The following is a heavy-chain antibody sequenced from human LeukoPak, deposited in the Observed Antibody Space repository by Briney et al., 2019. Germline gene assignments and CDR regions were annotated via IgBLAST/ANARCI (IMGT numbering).Heavy chain of an antibody. CDR1: GFTFSSYE. V-gene: IGHV3-33*08. CDR3: VRDRHGYYFDSSDYYPLGY. CDR2: IGFDGREK. J-gene: IGHJ4*02. D-gene: IGHD3-22*01. Sequence: PGGSLRLSCAASGFTFSSYEMNWVRQAPGKGLEWLAFIGFDGREKYHIDSVKGRFTISRDDSMNTLHLQMDSLRAEDTAVYFCVRDRHGYYFDSSDYYPLGYWGQGTLVTVSS.